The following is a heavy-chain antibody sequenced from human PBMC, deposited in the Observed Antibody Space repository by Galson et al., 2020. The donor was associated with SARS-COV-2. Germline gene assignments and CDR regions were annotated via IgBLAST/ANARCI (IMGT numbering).Heavy chain of an antibody. Sequence: LRPSGVGSGFTLTYYAMPWVRKAPGKGLEWVAVISIDGRNQYYADSVKGRFTISRDNSKNTLYLQMNSLRAEDTAVYYCASVNGGAYVGYYEYWGKGTLVTGS. CDR3: ASVNGGAYVGYYEY. J-gene: IGHJ4*02. CDR2: ISIDGRNQ. D-gene: IGHD5-12*01. V-gene: IGHV3-30*01. CDR1: GFTLTYYA.